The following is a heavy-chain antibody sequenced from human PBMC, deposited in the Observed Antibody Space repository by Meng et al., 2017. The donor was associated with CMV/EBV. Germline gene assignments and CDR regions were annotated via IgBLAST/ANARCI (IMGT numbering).Heavy chain of an antibody. CDR3: AKEAGRYSGYDFGSYYYYYGMDV. V-gene: IGHV3-33*06. CDR2: IWYDGSNK. Sequence: GVSLKISCAASGFTFSSYGMHWVRQAPGKGLEWVAVIWYDGSNKYYADSVKGRFTISRDNSKNTLYLQMNSLRAEDTAVYYCAKEAGRYSGYDFGSYYYYYGMDVWGQGTTVTVSS. CDR1: GFTFSSYG. D-gene: IGHD5-12*01. J-gene: IGHJ6*02.